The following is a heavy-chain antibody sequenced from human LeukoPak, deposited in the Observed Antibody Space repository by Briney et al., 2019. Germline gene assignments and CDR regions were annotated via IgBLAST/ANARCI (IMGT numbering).Heavy chain of an antibody. D-gene: IGHD1-26*01. Sequence: GGSLRLSCAVSGFTFSSYSMNWVRQAPGRGLEWVSYISTTSSTIYYADSVKGRFTISRDNAKNSLYLQMNSLRAEGTAVYYCARVRGTYYFDYWGQGTLVTVSS. CDR3: ARVRGTYYFDY. CDR2: ISTTSSTI. CDR1: GFTFSSYS. V-gene: IGHV3-48*01. J-gene: IGHJ4*02.